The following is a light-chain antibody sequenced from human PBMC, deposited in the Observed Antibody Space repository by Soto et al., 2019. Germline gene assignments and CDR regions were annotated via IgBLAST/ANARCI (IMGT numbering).Light chain of an antibody. CDR3: QQFDDLPRT. Sequence: DIQMTQSPSSLSASVGDRVTITCQASQDIRNYLNWYQQKPGKAPKVLISLASTLETVVPSRFSGGVSGTDFTFTISSLQPEDIATYYCQQFDDLPRTFGGGTKVEIK. CDR1: QDIRNY. J-gene: IGKJ4*01. V-gene: IGKV1-33*01. CDR2: LAS.